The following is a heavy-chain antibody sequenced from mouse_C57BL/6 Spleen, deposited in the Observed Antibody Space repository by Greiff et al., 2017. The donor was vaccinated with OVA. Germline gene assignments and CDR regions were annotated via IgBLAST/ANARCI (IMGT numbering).Heavy chain of an antibody. CDR3: ARWGASYYGNYDAMDY. D-gene: IGHD2-1*01. CDR2: IDPSDSET. Sequence: QVQLQQPGAELVRPGSSVKLSCKASGYTFTSYWMHWVKQRPIQGLEWIGNIDPSDSETHYNQKFKDKATLTVDKSSSTAYMQLSSLTSEDSAVYYCARWGASYYGNYDAMDYWGQGTPVTVSS. CDR1: GYTFTSYW. V-gene: IGHV1-52*01. J-gene: IGHJ4*01.